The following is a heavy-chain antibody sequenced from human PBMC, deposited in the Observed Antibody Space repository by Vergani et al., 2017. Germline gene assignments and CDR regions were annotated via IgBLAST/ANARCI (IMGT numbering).Heavy chain of an antibody. Sequence: QVQLQEPGPGLVKPSETLSLPCTVSGGSISSYYWSWIWQPPGKGLEWIGYIYYSGSTNYNPSRKSRVTISVATSKHQFSLKLSSVTAADTAVYYCARGIAVAGPSDYWGQGTLVTVSS. D-gene: IGHD6-19*01. CDR3: ARGIAVAGPSDY. CDR1: GGSISSYY. J-gene: IGHJ4*02. CDR2: IYYSGST. V-gene: IGHV4-59*08.